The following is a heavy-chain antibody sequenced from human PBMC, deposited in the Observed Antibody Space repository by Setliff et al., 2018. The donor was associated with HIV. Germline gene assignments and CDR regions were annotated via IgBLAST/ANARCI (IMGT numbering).Heavy chain of an antibody. D-gene: IGHD3-3*01. Sequence: GGSLRLSCAASGFTFSSYSMNWVRQAQGKGLEWVSSISSSSSYIYYADSVKGRFTISRDNAKNSLYLQMNSLRAEDTAVYYCAREADDFWSGFRAYYYYMDVWGKGTTVTVSS. CDR1: GFTFSSYS. J-gene: IGHJ6*03. V-gene: IGHV3-21*01. CDR2: ISSSSSYI. CDR3: AREADDFWSGFRAYYYYMDV.